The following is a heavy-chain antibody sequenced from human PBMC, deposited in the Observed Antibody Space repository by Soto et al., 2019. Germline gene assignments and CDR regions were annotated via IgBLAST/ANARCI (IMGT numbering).Heavy chain of an antibody. CDR3: ARVLNRSGWLLYYYYGMDV. CDR1: GFTFSDYY. J-gene: IGHJ6*02. V-gene: IGHV3-11*01. D-gene: IGHD6-19*01. Sequence: PGGSLRLSCAASGFTFSDYYMSWIRQAPGKGLEWVSYISSSGSTIYYADSVKGRFTISRDNAKNSLYLQMNSLRAEDTAVYYCARVLNRSGWLLYYYYGMDVWGQGTTVPVSS. CDR2: ISSSGSTI.